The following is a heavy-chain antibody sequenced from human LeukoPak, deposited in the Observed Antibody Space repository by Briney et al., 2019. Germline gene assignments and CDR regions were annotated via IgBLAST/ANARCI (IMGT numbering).Heavy chain of an antibody. D-gene: IGHD4-17*01. Sequence: SETLSLTCTVSGGSLSSYYWSWIRQPAGKGLEWVGRIYTSGSTNYNPSLKSRVTMSVDTSKNQFSLKLSSVTAADTAVYYCAILGGGYGDYSLSYAFDIWGQGTMVTVSS. V-gene: IGHV4-4*07. CDR1: GGSLSSYY. CDR2: IYTSGST. J-gene: IGHJ3*02. CDR3: AILGGGYGDYSLSYAFDI.